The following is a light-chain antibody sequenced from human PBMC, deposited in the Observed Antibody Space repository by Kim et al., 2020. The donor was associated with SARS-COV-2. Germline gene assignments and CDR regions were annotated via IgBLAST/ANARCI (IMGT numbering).Light chain of an antibody. CDR1: QSIGTW. CDR2: KAS. Sequence: DIQMTQSPSTLSASVGDRVTLTCRASQSIGTWLAWYQQKPGKAPKLLIYKASSLKNGVPSRFSGSGSGTEFTLTISSLQPDDFATYYCQQYNSYPLTFGGGTKVDIK. CDR3: QQYNSYPLT. V-gene: IGKV1-5*03. J-gene: IGKJ4*01.